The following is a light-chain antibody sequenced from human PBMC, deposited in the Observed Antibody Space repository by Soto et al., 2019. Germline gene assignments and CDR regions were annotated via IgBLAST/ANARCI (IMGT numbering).Light chain of an antibody. J-gene: IGLJ7*01. V-gene: IGLV1-47*01. CDR1: TSNIGSNY. Sequence: QSVLTQPPSASGTPGQRVSISCSGSTSNIGSNYVCWYQQVPGTAPKVLIYNNNQRPSGVPDRCSGSKSGTSASLAISGLRSEDEGDYYCAAWDDSLNGVFGGGTQLTVL. CDR2: NNN. CDR3: AAWDDSLNGV.